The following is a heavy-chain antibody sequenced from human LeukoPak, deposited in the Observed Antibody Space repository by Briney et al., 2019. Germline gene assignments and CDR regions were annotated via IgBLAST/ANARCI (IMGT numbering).Heavy chain of an antibody. V-gene: IGHV3-11*01. D-gene: IGHD1-7*01. CDR2: ISSRGRTK. J-gene: IGHJ4*02. CDR1: GFTFSDYY. CDR3: ASPKSNWNFFSGDY. Sequence: GGSLRLSCAASGFTFSDYYMSWIRQAPGKGLEGVAYISSRGRTKYYASSVTGRFTISSDNAKNSLYLQMNSLRAEDTAVYYCASPKSNWNFFSGDYWGQGTLVTVSS.